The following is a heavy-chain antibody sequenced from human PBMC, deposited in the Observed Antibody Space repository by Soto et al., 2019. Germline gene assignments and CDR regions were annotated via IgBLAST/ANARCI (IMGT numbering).Heavy chain of an antibody. Sequence: ASVKVSCKGSGYTFTTYGISWGRQAPGQGLEWMGWINTQNGNTNYAQNLQGRVIMTADTSTSTAYMELRSLRSDDTAAYYCTREGSAPYYYYGMDAWGQGTTVTSP. CDR3: TREGSAPYYYYGMDA. V-gene: IGHV1-18*01. CDR1: GYTFTTYG. D-gene: IGHD3-10*01. J-gene: IGHJ6*02. CDR2: INTQNGNT.